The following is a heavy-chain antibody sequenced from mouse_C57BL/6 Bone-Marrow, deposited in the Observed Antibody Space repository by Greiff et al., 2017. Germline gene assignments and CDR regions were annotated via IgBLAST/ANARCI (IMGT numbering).Heavy chain of an antibody. CDR2: ISGGGGNT. V-gene: IGHV5-9*01. CDR3: ARHNYGAY. J-gene: IGHJ3*01. Sequence: DVKLVESGGGLVKPGGSLKLSCAASGFTFSSYTMSWVRQTPEKRLEWVATISGGGGNTYYPDSVKGRFTISRDNAKNTLYLQMSSLRSEDTALYYCARHNYGAYWGQGTLVTVSA. CDR1: GFTFSSYT. D-gene: IGHD1-1*01.